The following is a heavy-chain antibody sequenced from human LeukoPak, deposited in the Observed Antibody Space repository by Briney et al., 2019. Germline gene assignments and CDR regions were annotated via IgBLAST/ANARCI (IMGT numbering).Heavy chain of an antibody. D-gene: IGHD2-15*01. Sequence: GGSLRLSCAASGFSFSSYWMSWVRQAPGKGLEWVANINQYGSEKYYVDSVKGRFTISRDNAKNSLSLQMNSLRAEDTAVYYCARDRPGRELLPSYMDVWGQGTTVTVSS. CDR1: GFSFSSYW. J-gene: IGHJ6*03. V-gene: IGHV3-7*01. CDR2: INQYGSEK. CDR3: ARDRPGRELLPSYMDV.